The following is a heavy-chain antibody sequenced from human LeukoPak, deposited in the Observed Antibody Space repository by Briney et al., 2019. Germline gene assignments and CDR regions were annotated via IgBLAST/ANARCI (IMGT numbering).Heavy chain of an antibody. Sequence: GGSLRLSCAASGFIFKKYWMNWVRQVAGKGLECLANIKEDGSETYYADSVKGRFTISRDNHKNLLFLQINSLRVEDTAVYYCARETPRRGETRDGYRWDQGTVVTVSS. CDR3: ARETPRRGETRDGYR. CDR1: GFIFKKYW. CDR2: IKEDGSET. J-gene: IGHJ4*02. D-gene: IGHD5-24*01. V-gene: IGHV3-7*01.